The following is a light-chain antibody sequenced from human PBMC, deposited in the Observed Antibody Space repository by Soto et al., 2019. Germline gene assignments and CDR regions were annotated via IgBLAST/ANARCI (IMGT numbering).Light chain of an antibody. V-gene: IGKV3-20*01. CDR2: GAT. Sequence: EIVLTQSPGTLSLSPGERATLSCRASQSVTSSYLAWYQLKPGQAPRLLIYGATNRIIGIPDRFSGSVSGTDFTLTISRLEPEDFAVYYCQLYGVSSPRITFGQGTRLEIK. CDR3: QLYGVSSPRIT. CDR1: QSVTSSY. J-gene: IGKJ5*01.